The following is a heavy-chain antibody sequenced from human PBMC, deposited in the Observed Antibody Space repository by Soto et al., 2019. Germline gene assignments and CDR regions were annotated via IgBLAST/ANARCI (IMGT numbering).Heavy chain of an antibody. Sequence: SETLSLTCAVYGGSFSGYYWSWIRQPPGKWLEWIGEINHSGSTNYNPSLKSRVTISVDTSKNQFSLKLSSVTAADTAVYYCARLGFNYDYVWGSYRYFDYWGQGXLVTVYS. CDR2: INHSGST. J-gene: IGHJ4*02. CDR1: GGSFSGYY. CDR3: ARLGFNYDYVWGSYRYFDY. D-gene: IGHD3-16*02. V-gene: IGHV4-34*01.